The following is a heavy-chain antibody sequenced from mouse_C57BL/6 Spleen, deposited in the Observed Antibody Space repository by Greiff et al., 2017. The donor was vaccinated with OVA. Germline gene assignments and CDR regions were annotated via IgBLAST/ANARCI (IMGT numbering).Heavy chain of an antibody. J-gene: IGHJ4*01. CDR3: TRSAAQYAMDY. CDR2: INPGSGGT. D-gene: IGHD3-2*02. Sequence: QVQLKQSGAELVRPGTSVKVSCKASGYAFTNYLIEWVKQRPGQGLEWIGVINPGSGGTNYNEKFKGKATLTAAKSSSTAYMQLSSLTSEDSAVYFCTRSAAQYAMDYWGQGTSVTVSS. CDR1: GYAFTNYL. V-gene: IGHV1-54*01.